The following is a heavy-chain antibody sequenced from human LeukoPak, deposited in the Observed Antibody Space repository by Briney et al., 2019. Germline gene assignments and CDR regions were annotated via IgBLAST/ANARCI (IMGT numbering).Heavy chain of an antibody. Sequence: GGSLRLSCAASGFTFSNYWMHWVRQAPGQGLVWVSRIDSDGSPTTYADSVKGRFTISRDNSKNTLYLQMNSLRAEDTAVYYCARDNGDYYFDYWGQGTLVTVSS. V-gene: IGHV3-74*01. D-gene: IGHD4-17*01. CDR1: GFTFSNYW. CDR3: ARDNGDYYFDY. J-gene: IGHJ4*02. CDR2: IDSDGSPT.